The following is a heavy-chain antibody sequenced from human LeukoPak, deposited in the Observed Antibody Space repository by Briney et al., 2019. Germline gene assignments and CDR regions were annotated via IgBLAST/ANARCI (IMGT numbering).Heavy chain of an antibody. CDR3: ARAPTGTGGWNWFDP. J-gene: IGHJ5*02. CDR2: IYTSGTT. V-gene: IGHV4-4*07. Sequence: SETLSLTYTVSGGSISSYYWSWIRQPAGKGLELIGRIYTSGTTNYNPSLKSRVAMSVDTSKNQFSLKLSSVTAADTAVYYRARAPTGTGGWNWFDPWGQGTLVTVSS. D-gene: IGHD1-1*01. CDR1: GGSISSYY.